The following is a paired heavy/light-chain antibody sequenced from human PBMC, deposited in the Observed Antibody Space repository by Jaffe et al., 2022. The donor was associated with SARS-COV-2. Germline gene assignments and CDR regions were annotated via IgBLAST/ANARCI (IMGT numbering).Heavy chain of an antibody. J-gene: IGHJ3*02. CDR3: AKDMGGDDIWDAFDM. D-gene: IGHD4-17*01. V-gene: IGHV3-9*01. Sequence: EVQLVESGGGLVQPGRSLRLSCAASGFTFDHHAMHWVRQVPGKGLEWVSGISYNSDNTGYAHSAKGRFTISRDNAKNSLHLQMNSLGPEDTALYYCAKDMGGDDIWDAFDMWGQGTVVTVSS. CDR2: ISYNSDNT. CDR1: GFTFDHHA.
Light chain of an antibody. J-gene: IGLJ2*01. Sequence: QSALTQPASVSGSPGQSITISCTGTSSDVGYYNVVSWYQQSPGNAPKLMIYEVSKRPSGVSNRFSGSKSGNTASLTISGVQAEDEADYYCCSYAGNRGVIFGGGTKLTVL. CDR1: SSDVGYYNV. CDR2: EVS. V-gene: IGLV2-23*02. CDR3: CSYAGNRGVI.